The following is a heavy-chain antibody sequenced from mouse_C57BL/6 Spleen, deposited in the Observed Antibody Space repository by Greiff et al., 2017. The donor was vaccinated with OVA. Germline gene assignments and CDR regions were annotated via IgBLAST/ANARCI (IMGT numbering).Heavy chain of an antibody. J-gene: IGHJ3*01. D-gene: IGHD1-1*01. CDR2: INPNNGGT. CDR3: ARSDGSLAY. Sequence: VQLQQSGPELVKPGASVKISCKASGYTFTDYYMNWVKQSHGKSLEWIGDINPNNGGTSYNQKFKGKATLTVDKSSSTAYMELRSLTSEDSAVYYCARSDGSLAYWGQGTLVTVSA. CDR1: GYTFTDYY. V-gene: IGHV1-26*01.